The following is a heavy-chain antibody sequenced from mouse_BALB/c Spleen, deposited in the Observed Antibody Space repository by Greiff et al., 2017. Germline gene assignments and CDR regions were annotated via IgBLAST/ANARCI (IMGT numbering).Heavy chain of an antibody. CDR3: ARDKIYYGFAY. V-gene: IGHV3-6*02. CDR1: GYSITSGYY. J-gene: IGHJ3*01. Sequence: VQLQESGPGLVKPSQSLSLTCSVTGYSITSGYYWNWIRQFPGNKLEWMGYISYDGSNNYNPSLKNRITITRDTSKNQFFLKLNSVTTEDTATYYCARDKIYYGFAYWGQGTLVTVSA. D-gene: IGHD1-1*01. CDR2: ISYDGSN.